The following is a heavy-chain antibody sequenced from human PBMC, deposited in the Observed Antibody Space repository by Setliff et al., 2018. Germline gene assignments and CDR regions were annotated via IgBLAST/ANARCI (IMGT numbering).Heavy chain of an antibody. Sequence: SWIRQSPEKGLEWIGEINHRGSTNYNPSLKSRVTISVDTSKNQFSLKLSSVTAADTAVYYCARGRAGHSGHWGQGTLVTVSS. CDR3: ARGRAGHSGH. D-gene: IGHD6-19*01. CDR2: INHRGST. J-gene: IGHJ4*02. V-gene: IGHV4-34*09.